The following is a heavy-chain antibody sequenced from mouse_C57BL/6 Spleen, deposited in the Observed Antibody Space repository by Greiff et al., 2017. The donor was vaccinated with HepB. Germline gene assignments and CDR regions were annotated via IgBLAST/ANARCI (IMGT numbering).Heavy chain of an antibody. J-gene: IGHJ3*01. D-gene: IGHD1-1*01. CDR2: INPSSGYT. V-gene: IGHV1-7*01. CDR1: GYTFTSYW. CDR3: ARWDYGSSFWFAY. Sequence: VKLVESGAELAKPGASVKLSCKASGYTFTSYWMHWVKQRPGQGLEWIGYINPSSGYTKYNQKFKDKATLTADKSSSTAYMQLSSLTYEDSAVYYCARWDYGSSFWFAYWGQGTLVTVSA.